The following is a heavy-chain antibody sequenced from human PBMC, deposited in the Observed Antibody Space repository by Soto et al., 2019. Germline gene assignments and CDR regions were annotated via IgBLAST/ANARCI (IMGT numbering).Heavy chain of an antibody. V-gene: IGHV3-7*01. CDR3: ARIAATGRGWDV. CDR1: GFTFSSYW. J-gene: IGHJ6*02. Sequence: EVQLVESGGGLVQPGGSLRLSCVDSGFTFSSYWMSWVRQAPVKGLEWVGNIKQDGSEENYVDSLKGRFTISRDNAKNSMYLQMNSQRVEDTAVYYCARIAATGRGWDVWGQGTTVVVSS. D-gene: IGHD6-13*01. CDR2: IKQDGSEE.